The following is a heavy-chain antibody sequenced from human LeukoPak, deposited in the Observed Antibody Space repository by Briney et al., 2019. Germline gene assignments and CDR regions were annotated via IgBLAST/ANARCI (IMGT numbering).Heavy chain of an antibody. V-gene: IGHV3-13*01. J-gene: IGHJ6*02. CDR1: GFTFTDYD. CDR2: FETVGNT. D-gene: IGHD1-26*01. Sequence: GGSLRLSCAASGFTFTDYDMHWVRQATGKGLEWVSAFETVGNTYYSGSVEGRFTISRDVVRNSLYLHMSSLRDEDTAVYYCVRIKTREHQYGMDVWGQGATVTVSS. CDR3: VRIKTREHQYGMDV.